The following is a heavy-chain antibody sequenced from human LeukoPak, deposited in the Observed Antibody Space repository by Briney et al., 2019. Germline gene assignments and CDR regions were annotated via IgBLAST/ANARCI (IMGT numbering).Heavy chain of an antibody. CDR1: GFTFSSYAM. V-gene: IGHV4-4*02. J-gene: IGHJ6*02. CDR3: ARNNYYGSGSYYNYYYYGMDV. CDR2: IYHSGST. Sequence: GSLRLSCAASGFTFSSYAMSWVRQAPGKGLEWIGEIYHSGSTNYNPSLKSRVTISVDTSKNQFSLKLSSVTAADTAVYYCARNNYYGSGSYYNYYYYGMDVWGQGTTVTVSS. D-gene: IGHD3-10*01.